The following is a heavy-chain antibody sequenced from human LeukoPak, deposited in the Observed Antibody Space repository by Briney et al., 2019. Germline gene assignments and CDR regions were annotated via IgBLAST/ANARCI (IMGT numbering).Heavy chain of an antibody. J-gene: IGHJ4*02. Sequence: ASVKVSCKASGYTFTGYYMHWVRQAPGQGLEWMGRINPNSGGTNYAQKFQGRVTMTGDTSISTAYMQLSRLRSDDTAVYYCAREDCSSTSCYWGVDYWGQGTLVTVSS. V-gene: IGHV1-2*06. CDR3: AREDCSSTSCYWGVDY. CDR1: GYTFTGYY. CDR2: INPNSGGT. D-gene: IGHD2-2*01.